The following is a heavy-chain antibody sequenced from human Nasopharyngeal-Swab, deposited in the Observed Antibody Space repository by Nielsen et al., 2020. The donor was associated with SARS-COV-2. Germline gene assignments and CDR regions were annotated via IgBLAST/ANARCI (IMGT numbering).Heavy chain of an antibody. D-gene: IGHD6-13*01. Sequence: SETLSLTCAVYGGSFSGYYWSWIRQPPGKGLEWLGEINHSGSTNYNPSLKSRVTISVDTSKNQFSLKLSSVTAADTAVYYCARGHWQQLVRWGFDYWGQGTLVTVSS. J-gene: IGHJ4*02. CDR3: ARGHWQQLVRWGFDY. CDR2: INHSGST. V-gene: IGHV4-34*01. CDR1: GGSFSGYY.